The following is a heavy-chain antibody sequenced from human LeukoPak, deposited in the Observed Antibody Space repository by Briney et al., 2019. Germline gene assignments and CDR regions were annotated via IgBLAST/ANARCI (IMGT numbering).Heavy chain of an antibody. CDR1: GDSISTFY. J-gene: IGHJ4*02. CDR3: VRAVVATRSFDY. CDR2: IYYSGST. Sequence: SETLSLTCTVSGDSISTFYWNWIRQPPGKGLEWIGHIYYSGSTNYNPSLKSRVTISVDTSKNQFSLKLSSVTAADTAVYYCVRAVVATRSFDYWGQGTLVTVSS. D-gene: IGHD5-12*01. V-gene: IGHV4-59*01.